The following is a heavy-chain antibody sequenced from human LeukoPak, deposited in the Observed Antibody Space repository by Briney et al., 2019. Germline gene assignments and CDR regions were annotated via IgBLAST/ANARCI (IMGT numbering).Heavy chain of an antibody. CDR2: INPNSGGT. CDR3: ARELIMTTVTRDY. Sequence: ASVKVSCKASGYTFTGYYMHRVRQAPGQGLEWMGWINPNSGGTNYAQKFQGRVTMTRDTSISTAYMELSRLRSDDTAVYYCARELIMTTVTRDYWGQGTLVTVSS. CDR1: GYTFTGYY. D-gene: IGHD4-17*01. V-gene: IGHV1-2*02. J-gene: IGHJ4*02.